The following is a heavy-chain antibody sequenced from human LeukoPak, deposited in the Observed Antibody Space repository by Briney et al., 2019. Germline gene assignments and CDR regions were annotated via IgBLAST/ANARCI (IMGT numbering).Heavy chain of an antibody. CDR1: GGSFSGYY. CDR2: INHSGST. V-gene: IGHV4-34*01. J-gene: IGHJ5*02. D-gene: IGHD1-7*01. Sequence: SETLSPTCAVYGGSFSGYYWSWIRQPPGKGLEWFGEINHSGSTNYNPSLKSRVTISVDTSKNQFSLKLSSVTPADTAVYYCARGLPYNWNYLALGTWCDPWGQGTLVTVSS. CDR3: ARGLPYNWNYLALGTWCDP.